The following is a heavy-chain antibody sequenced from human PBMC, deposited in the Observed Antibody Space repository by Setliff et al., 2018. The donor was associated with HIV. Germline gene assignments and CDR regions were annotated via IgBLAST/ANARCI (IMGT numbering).Heavy chain of an antibody. D-gene: IGHD4-4*01. CDR2: ISWDGTST. Sequence: GESLKIPCTASGFTFDDYAMHWVRQAPGKGLEWVSLISWDGTSTYYADSVRGRFTISRDTSENSLYLQMNSLRAEDTAFYYCVKPHTLYSNSLISYFDYWGQGTLVTVSS. CDR1: GFTFDDYA. J-gene: IGHJ4*02. V-gene: IGHV3-43D*04. CDR3: VKPHTLYSNSLISYFDY.